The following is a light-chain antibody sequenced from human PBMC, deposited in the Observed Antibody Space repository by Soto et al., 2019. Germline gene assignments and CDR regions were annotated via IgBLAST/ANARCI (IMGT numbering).Light chain of an antibody. CDR3: VVWDDSVTGRV. Sequence: QAVVTQPPSASGTPGQRVTLSCSGSSSNIKNNYVYWYQHLPGTAPKLLIYKTTQRPSGVPDRFSGSKSGTSASLAISGLRSEDEADYYCVVWDDSVTGRVFGGGTKLTVL. J-gene: IGLJ3*02. V-gene: IGLV1-47*01. CDR2: KTT. CDR1: SSNIKNNY.